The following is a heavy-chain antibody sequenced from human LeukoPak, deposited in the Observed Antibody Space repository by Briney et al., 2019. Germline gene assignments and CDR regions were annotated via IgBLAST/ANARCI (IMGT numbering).Heavy chain of an antibody. J-gene: IGHJ5*02. CDR2: IKQDGSEK. CDR1: GFTFSSYW. D-gene: IGHD3-22*01. Sequence: PGGSLRLSCVASGFTFSSYWMSWVRQAPGKGLEWVANIKQDGSEKYYVDSVKGRFTISRDNAKNSLYPQMNSLRAEDTAVYYCARVGEDDSSGYYVNWFDPWGQGTLVTVSS. V-gene: IGHV3-7*01. CDR3: ARVGEDDSSGYYVNWFDP.